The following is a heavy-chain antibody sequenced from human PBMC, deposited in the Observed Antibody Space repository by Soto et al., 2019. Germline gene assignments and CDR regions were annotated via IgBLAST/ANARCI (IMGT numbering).Heavy chain of an antibody. CDR3: ARHNYDSSGYYHYSYGMDV. D-gene: IGHD3-22*01. CDR2: INHSGST. V-gene: IGHV4-34*01. Sequence: SETLSLTCAVYGGSGGSFSGYYWSWIRQPPGKGLEWIGEINHSGSTNYNPSLKSRVTISVDTSKNQFSLKLSSVTAADTAVYYCARHNYDSSGYYHYSYGMDVWGQGTTVTVSS. CDR1: GGSGGSFSGYY. J-gene: IGHJ6*02.